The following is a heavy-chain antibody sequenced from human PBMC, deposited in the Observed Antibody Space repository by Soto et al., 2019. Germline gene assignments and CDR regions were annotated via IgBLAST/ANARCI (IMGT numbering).Heavy chain of an antibody. CDR1: GFTFSDYS. D-gene: IGHD3-10*01. V-gene: IGHV3-48*02. Sequence: EVQLVESGRGLVQPGGSLRLSCAASGFTFSDYSMDWVRQAPGKGLEWVSYISSSSSTIYYADSVKGRFTISRDNAKNSLYLQMNSLRDDATTVYYCARDAGSWGYWGQGTLVTVSS. CDR2: ISSSSSTI. CDR3: ARDAGSWGY. J-gene: IGHJ4*02.